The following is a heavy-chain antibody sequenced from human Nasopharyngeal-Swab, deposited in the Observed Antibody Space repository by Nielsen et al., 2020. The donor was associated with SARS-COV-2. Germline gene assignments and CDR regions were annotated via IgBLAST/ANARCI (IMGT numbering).Heavy chain of an antibody. CDR1: GFTFSSYS. CDR3: ARAGLRCPQYCYYGMDV. Sequence: GGSLRLSCAASGFTFSSYSMNWVRQAPGKGLEWVSYISSSSSTIYYADSVKGQFTISRDNAKNSLYLQMNSLRAEDTAVYYCARAGLRCPQYCYYGMDVWGQGTTVNVSS. D-gene: IGHD4-17*01. CDR2: ISSSSSTI. V-gene: IGHV3-48*04. J-gene: IGHJ6*02.